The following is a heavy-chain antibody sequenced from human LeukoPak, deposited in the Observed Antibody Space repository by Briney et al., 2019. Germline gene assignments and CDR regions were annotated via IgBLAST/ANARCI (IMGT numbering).Heavy chain of an antibody. CDR1: GVTFSSYW. V-gene: IGHV3-7*04. D-gene: IGHD3-10*01. J-gene: IGHJ4*02. Sequence: GGSLRLSCAASGVTFSSYWMRWFCQAPGKGLEWVANKNEYGSGKYYVDSVKGRFTISRDNAKNSLNLQMITLTAEDTAVYYCARDSSRDSGSSNDCWGQGTLVTVSS. CDR3: ARDSSRDSGSSNDC. CDR2: KNEYGSGK.